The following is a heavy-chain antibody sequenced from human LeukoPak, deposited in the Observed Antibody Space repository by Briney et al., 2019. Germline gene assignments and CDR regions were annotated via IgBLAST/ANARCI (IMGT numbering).Heavy chain of an antibody. Sequence: ASVNVSCKASGYTFTGYYMHWVGPAAGQGGEWMGWFNPNSGGPKYAQKFQGRVTMTRDTSISTAYMELSRLRSEDTAVYFCARGHYDILTGYYMATHVGTRQKDAFDIWGQGTMVTVSS. CDR1: GYTFTGYY. CDR3: ARGHYDILTGYYMATHVGTRQKDAFDI. CDR2: FNPNSGGP. J-gene: IGHJ3*02. V-gene: IGHV1-2*02. D-gene: IGHD3-9*01.